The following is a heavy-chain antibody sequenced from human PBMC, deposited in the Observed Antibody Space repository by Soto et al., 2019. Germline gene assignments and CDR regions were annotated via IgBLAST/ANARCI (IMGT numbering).Heavy chain of an antibody. D-gene: IGHD1-1*01. V-gene: IGHV3-7*03. J-gene: IGHJ4*02. CDR2: IRQDGSEK. Sequence: EVQLVESGGDLGQPGGSLRLSCEASGFSFSSYWMTCVRQAPGKRLEYVAIIRQDGSEKKYVDSVMGRFTISRDNAKTSSYLQMNSLRDEDTAVYYCMTTTRDRPFDYWGQGTLVTVSS. CDR1: GFSFSSYW. CDR3: MTTTRDRPFDY.